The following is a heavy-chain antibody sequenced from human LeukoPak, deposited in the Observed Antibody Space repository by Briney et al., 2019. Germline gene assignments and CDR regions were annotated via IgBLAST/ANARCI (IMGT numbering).Heavy chain of an antibody. J-gene: IGHJ4*02. CDR2: IYTSGST. CDR1: GGSISSGSYY. CDR3: ARDRGPMGASRYFDY. D-gene: IGHD3-16*01. Sequence: SQTLSLTCTVSGGSISSGSYYWSWIRQPAGKGLEWIGRIYTSGSTNYNPSLKSRVTISVDTSKNQFSLKLSSVTAADTAVYYCARDRGPMGASRYFDYWGQGTLVTVSS. V-gene: IGHV4-61*02.